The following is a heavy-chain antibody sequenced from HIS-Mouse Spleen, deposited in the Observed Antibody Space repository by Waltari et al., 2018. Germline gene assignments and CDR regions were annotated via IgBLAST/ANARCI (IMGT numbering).Heavy chain of an antibody. Sequence: QLQLQESGPGLVKPSETLSLTCTVSGGSISSSSYYWGWIRQPQGKGLEWIGSIYYSGSTYYNPSLKSRVTISVDTSKNQFSLKLSSVTAADTAVYYCASGVVVAATAVHFDYWGQGTLVTVSS. V-gene: IGHV4-39*07. CDR3: ASGVVVAATAVHFDY. CDR2: IYYSGST. CDR1: GGSISSSSYY. D-gene: IGHD2-15*01. J-gene: IGHJ4*02.